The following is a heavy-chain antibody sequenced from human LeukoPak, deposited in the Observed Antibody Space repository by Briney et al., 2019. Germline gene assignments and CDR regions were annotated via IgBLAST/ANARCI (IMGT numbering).Heavy chain of an antibody. V-gene: IGHV1-46*01. CDR3: ARGRVLTGYYGPFDY. J-gene: IGHJ4*02. CDR2: INPSGGSP. CDR1: GYTFTSYY. D-gene: IGHD3-9*01. Sequence: ASVKVSCKASGYTFTSYYMHWVRQAPGQGLEWMGIINPSGGSPSYAQKFQGRVTMTRDTSTSTVYMELSSLISDDTAVYYCARGRVLTGYYGPFDYWGQGTLVTVSS.